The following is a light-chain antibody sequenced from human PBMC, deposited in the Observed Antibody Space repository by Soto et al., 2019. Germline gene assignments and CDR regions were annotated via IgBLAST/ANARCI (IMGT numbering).Light chain of an antibody. V-gene: IGLV2-14*03. CDR2: DVS. J-gene: IGLJ2*01. Sequence: QSALTQPASVSGSPGQSITISCTGSSSDVGGYNYVSWYQQHHPGKAPKLMIYDVSNRPSGVSNRFSGSKSGNTASLTISGLQAEDEADYYCSSYTTSSTVVFGGGTQRPS. CDR3: SSYTTSSTVV. CDR1: SSDVGGYNY.